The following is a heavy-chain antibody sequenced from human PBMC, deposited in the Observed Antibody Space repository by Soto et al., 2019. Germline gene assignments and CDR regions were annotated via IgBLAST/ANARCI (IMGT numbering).Heavy chain of an antibody. Sequence: RLSCAASGFTFSSYGMHWVRQAPGKGLEWVAVISYDGSNKHYADSVKGRFTISRDNSKNTLYLQMNSLRAEDTAVYYCAKDIGANIAYFDYWGQGT. CDR3: AKDIGANIAYFDY. CDR1: GFTFSSYG. D-gene: IGHD6-13*01. J-gene: IGHJ4*02. CDR2: ISYDGSNK. V-gene: IGHV3-30*18.